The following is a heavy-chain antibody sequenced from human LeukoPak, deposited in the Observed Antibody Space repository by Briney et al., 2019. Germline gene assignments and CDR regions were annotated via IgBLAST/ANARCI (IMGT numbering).Heavy chain of an antibody. D-gene: IGHD3-9*01. CDR1: GFTFSSYW. Sequence: GGSLRLSCAASGFTFSSYWMHWVRQVPGKGLVWVSRINSDGSSTTYADSVKGRFTISRDTSKNTLYLQMNSLRAEDTAVYYCAKWGDYDVLTGYYDSDYWGQGTLVTVSS. V-gene: IGHV3-74*01. CDR3: AKWGDYDVLTGYYDSDY. CDR2: INSDGSST. J-gene: IGHJ4*02.